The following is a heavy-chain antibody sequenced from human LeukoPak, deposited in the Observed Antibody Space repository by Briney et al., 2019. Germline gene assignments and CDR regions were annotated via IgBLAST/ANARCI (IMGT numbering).Heavy chain of an antibody. CDR2: IFYTGNT. D-gene: IGHD3-22*01. J-gene: IGHJ5*02. V-gene: IGHV4-39*01. Sequence: SETLSLTCTASGGSILDSTYYWAWLRQPPGKGLEWIATIFYTGNTHYNPSLKSRVTMSVDTVKNQFSLNLNSVTAADTAVYYCARQSSGYYYGWFDPWGQGTLVTVSS. CDR1: GGSILDSTYY. CDR3: ARQSSGYYYGWFDP.